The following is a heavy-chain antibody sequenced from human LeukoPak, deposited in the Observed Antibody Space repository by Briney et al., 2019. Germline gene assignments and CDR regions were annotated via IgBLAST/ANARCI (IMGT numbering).Heavy chain of an antibody. CDR2: IYTSGST. J-gene: IGHJ4*02. V-gene: IGHV4-4*07. Sequence: PSETLSLTCTVSGGSISSYYWSWIRRPAGKGLEWIGRIYTSGSTNYNPSLKSRVTMSVDTSKNQFSLKLSFVTAADTAVYYCARVALWFGELTHYFDYWGQGTLVTVSS. D-gene: IGHD3-10*01. CDR3: ARVALWFGELTHYFDY. CDR1: GGSISSYY.